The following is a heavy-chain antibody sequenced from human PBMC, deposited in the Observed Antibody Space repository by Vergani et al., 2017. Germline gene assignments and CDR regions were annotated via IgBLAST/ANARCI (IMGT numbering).Heavy chain of an antibody. Sequence: VQLLESGGGLVQPGGSLRLSCAASGFTFSSYGMHWVRQAPGKGLEWVAFIRYDGSNKYYADSVKGRFTNARDNSKNTLYLQMNSLRAEDTALYYCTQGSGYDRDDYYYVMDGWGEGTTVTVYS. CDR2: IRYDGSNK. J-gene: IGHJ6*04. CDR1: GFTFSSYG. D-gene: IGHD5-12*01. CDR3: TQGSGYDRDDYYYVMDG. V-gene: IGHV3-30*02.